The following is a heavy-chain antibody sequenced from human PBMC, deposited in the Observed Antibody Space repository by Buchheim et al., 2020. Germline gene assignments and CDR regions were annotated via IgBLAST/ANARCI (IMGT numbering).Heavy chain of an antibody. CDR1: GFTFTTYS. Sequence: EVQLVESGGGLVQRWGSLRLSCAASGFTFTTYSLNWVRQAPGKGPEWISYIDGSSTTIYYADSVKGRFTSLRDNAKNSLYLQMSSLRVEDTAVYYCARVTAVAGTDYWGQGTL. CDR2: IDGSSTTI. V-gene: IGHV3-48*01. D-gene: IGHD6-19*01. CDR3: ARVTAVAGTDY. J-gene: IGHJ4*02.